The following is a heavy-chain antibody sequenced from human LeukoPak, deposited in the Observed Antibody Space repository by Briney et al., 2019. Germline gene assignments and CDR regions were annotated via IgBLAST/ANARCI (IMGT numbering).Heavy chain of an antibody. Sequence: SSDTLSLTCTLSGGPISSYYGSWIRRPRGKALEGIGYIYYSGSTNYNSSHKSRVTITVDTSKTQFSLKLSSVTAADAAVYYCAREAEDHYYYYGMDVWGQGTTVTVSS. V-gene: IGHV4-59*13. CDR3: AREAEDHYYYYGMDV. CDR2: IYYSGST. J-gene: IGHJ6*02. CDR1: GGPISSYY.